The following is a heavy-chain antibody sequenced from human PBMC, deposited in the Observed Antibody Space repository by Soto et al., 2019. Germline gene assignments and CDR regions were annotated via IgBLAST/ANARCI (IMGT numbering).Heavy chain of an antibody. Sequence: GXSVKVSCKASGYSFASYGISSLRQAPGQGLEWMGWISAYNGNTNYAQKLQGRVTMTTDTSTSTAYMELRSLRSDDTAVYYCARDSSSGFDYWGQGTLVTVSS. V-gene: IGHV1-18*01. CDR2: ISAYNGNT. CDR3: ARDSSSGFDY. D-gene: IGHD3-22*01. J-gene: IGHJ4*02. CDR1: GYSFASYG.